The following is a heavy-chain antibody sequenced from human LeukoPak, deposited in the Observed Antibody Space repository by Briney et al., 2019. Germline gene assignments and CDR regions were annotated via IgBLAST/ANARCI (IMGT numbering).Heavy chain of an antibody. Sequence: SETLSLTCAIYGGSFGGYYWSWIRQPPGKGLEWIGEINHSGSTNYNPSLESRVTISVDTSKNHFSLKLSSVTAADTAVYYCAGPGAGDLDYWGQGTLATVSS. D-gene: IGHD3-10*01. CDR2: INHSGST. CDR3: AGPGAGDLDY. V-gene: IGHV4-34*01. J-gene: IGHJ4*02. CDR1: GGSFGGYY.